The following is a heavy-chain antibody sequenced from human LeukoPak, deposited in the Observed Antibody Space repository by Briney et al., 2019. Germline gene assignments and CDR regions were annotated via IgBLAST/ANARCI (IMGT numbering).Heavy chain of an antibody. Sequence: GGSLRLSCAASGFTFSSYAMSWVRQAPGNGLEWVSAISGSGGSTYYADSVKGRFTISRDNSKNTLYLQMNSLRAEDTAVYYCAEAPYYYASSGTFDIWGQGTMVTVSS. CDR2: ISGSGGST. V-gene: IGHV3-23*01. CDR3: AEAPYYYASSGTFDI. D-gene: IGHD3-22*01. CDR1: GFTFSSYA. J-gene: IGHJ3*02.